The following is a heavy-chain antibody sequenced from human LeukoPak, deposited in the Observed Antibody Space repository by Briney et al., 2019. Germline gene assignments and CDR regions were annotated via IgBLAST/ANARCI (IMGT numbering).Heavy chain of an antibody. CDR3: ARGGPIVVVPAAKNWFDP. CDR1: GYTLTELS. D-gene: IGHD2-2*01. CDR2: FDPEDGET. V-gene: IGHV1-24*01. Sequence: ASVKVSCKVSGYTLTELSMHWVRQAPGKGLEWTGGFDPEDGETIYAQKFQGRVTMTRNTSISTAYMELSSLRSEDTAVYYCARGGPIVVVPAAKNWFDPWGQGTLVTGSS. J-gene: IGHJ5*02.